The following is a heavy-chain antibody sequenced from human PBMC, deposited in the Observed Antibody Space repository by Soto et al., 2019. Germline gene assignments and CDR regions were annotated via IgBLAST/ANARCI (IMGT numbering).Heavy chain of an antibody. CDR1: GFTFRSFT. Sequence: GGSLRLSCAASGFTFRSFTMNWVRQAPGKGLEWVSTISSNSAYIYYTDALRGRFTISRDNAKNSLDLQMNSLRAEDTAVYYCTRDASRDSSARGWFDPWGPGTLVTVSS. CDR3: TRDASRDSSARGWFDP. J-gene: IGHJ5*02. V-gene: IGHV3-21*01. D-gene: IGHD6-13*01. CDR2: ISSNSAYI.